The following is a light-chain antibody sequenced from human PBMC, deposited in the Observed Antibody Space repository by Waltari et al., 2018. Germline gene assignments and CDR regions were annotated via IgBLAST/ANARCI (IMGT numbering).Light chain of an antibody. CDR2: EAT. J-gene: IGLJ1*01. Sequence: QSALSQPASVSGYPGQSLTSTCTGASTDFGSYNLVAWYQHHPNRAPKLIIYEATKRPSGISQRFPGAKSGATASLGISVLQADDEADYYCCSYTGSSTSYGCGGGTKVTVL. CDR1: STDFGSYNL. V-gene: IGLV2-23*01. CDR3: CSYTGSSTSYG.